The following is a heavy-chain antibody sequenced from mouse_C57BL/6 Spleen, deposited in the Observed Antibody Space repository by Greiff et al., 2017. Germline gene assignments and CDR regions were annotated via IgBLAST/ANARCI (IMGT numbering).Heavy chain of an antibody. V-gene: IGHV5-4*01. CDR2: ISDGGSYT. CDR3: AREYYGSSYVGAMDY. D-gene: IGHD1-1*01. CDR1: GFTFSSYA. J-gene: IGHJ4*01. Sequence: EVQVVESGGGLVKPGGSLKLSCAASGFTFSSYAMSWVRQTPEKRLEWVATISDGGSYTYYPDNVKGRFTLSRDNAKNNLYLQMSHLKSEDTAMYYCAREYYGSSYVGAMDYWGQGTSVTVSS.